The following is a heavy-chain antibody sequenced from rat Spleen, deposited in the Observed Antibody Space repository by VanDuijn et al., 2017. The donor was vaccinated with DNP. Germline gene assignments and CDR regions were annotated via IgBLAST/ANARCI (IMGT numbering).Heavy chain of an antibody. J-gene: IGHJ2*01. CDR3: SRAQFTRVLDY. CDR1: GFNFNGYW. D-gene: IGHD1-4*01. Sequence: LVRPGKSLKLSCAASGFNFNGYWMAWVRQAPGKGLEWIGEINEGGITMNYAPSLKDKFTISRDNAQNTLYLQMNKLGSEDTAIYYCSRAQFTRVLDYWGQGVMVTVSS. CDR2: INEGGITM. V-gene: IGHV4-2*01.